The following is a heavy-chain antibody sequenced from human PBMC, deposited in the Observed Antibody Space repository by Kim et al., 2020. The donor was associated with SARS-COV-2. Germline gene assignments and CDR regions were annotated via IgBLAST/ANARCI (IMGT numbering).Heavy chain of an antibody. CDR3: ARGPPIGGRDCYSH. J-gene: IGHJ1*01. Sequence: SETLSLTCTVSGGSISSGDYYWSWIRQPPGKGLEWIGYIYYTGSSHYNPSLNSRVTISIDTSKNQFSLKLSSVTAADTAVYYCARGPPIGGRDCYSHWG. CDR1: GGSISSGDYY. D-gene: IGHD2-21*02. V-gene: IGHV4-30-4*01. CDR2: IYYTGSS.